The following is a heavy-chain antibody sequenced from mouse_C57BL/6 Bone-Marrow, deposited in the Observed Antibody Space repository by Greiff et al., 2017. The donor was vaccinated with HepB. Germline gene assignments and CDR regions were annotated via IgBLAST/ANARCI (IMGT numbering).Heavy chain of an antibody. V-gene: IGHV1-82*01. CDR3: ASTDGWYFDY. CDR2: IYPGDGDT. J-gene: IGHJ2*01. D-gene: IGHD1-1*02. Sequence: VQLQQSGPELVKPGASVKISCKASGYAFSSSWMNWVKQRPGKGLEWIGRIYPGDGDTNYNRKFKGKATLTADKSSSTAYMQLSSLTSEDSAVYVCASTDGWYFDYWGKGTTLTVSS. CDR1: GYAFSSSW.